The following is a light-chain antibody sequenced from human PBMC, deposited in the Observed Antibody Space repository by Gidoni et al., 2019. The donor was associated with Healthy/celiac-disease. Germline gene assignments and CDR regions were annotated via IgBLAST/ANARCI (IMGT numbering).Light chain of an antibody. CDR3: QQYNSYTT. V-gene: IGKV1-5*01. CDR2: DAS. CDR1: QSISSW. Sequence: DTRMTQPPSTLSASVGDRVTITCRASQSISSWLAWYQQKPGKAPKLLIYDASSLESGVPSRFSGSGSGTEFTLTISSLQPDDFATYYCQQYNSYTTFGQGTKVEIK. J-gene: IGKJ1*01.